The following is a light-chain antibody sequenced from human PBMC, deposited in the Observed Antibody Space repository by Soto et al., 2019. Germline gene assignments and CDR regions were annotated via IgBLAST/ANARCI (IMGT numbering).Light chain of an antibody. CDR2: DVN. CDR1: SSDVGGYNY. CDR3: CSYTGSYTFYV. Sequence: QSVLTQPRSVSGSPGQSVTISCTGTSSDVGGYNYVSWYQHHPGKAPKLMIYDVNKRPSGVPDRFSGSKSGNTASLTISGLQAEDEADYYCCSYTGSYTFYVFGTGTKVTVL. J-gene: IGLJ1*01. V-gene: IGLV2-11*01.